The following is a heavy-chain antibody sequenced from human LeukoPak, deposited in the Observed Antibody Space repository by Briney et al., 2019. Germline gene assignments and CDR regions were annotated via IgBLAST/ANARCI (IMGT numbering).Heavy chain of an antibody. Sequence: SETLSLTCTVSGGSFITSSYYWGWIRQSPGKGLEWIGTIYYTGSTNYNPSLKSRVTISLDTSKKHFSLKLSSVTAADTAVYYCARHQSPSGSSSGDYWGQGTLVTVSS. J-gene: IGHJ4*02. D-gene: IGHD6-6*01. CDR1: GGSFITSSYY. CDR3: ARHQSPSGSSSGDY. CDR2: IYYTGST. V-gene: IGHV4-39*01.